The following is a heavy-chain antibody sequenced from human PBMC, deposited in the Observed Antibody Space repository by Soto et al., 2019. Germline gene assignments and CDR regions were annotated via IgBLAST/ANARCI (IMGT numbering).Heavy chain of an antibody. V-gene: IGHV3-23*01. J-gene: IGHJ4*02. CDR2: LSGSGVST. CDR1: GFPFRNYA. CDR3: AKIESRFFYDSTGYYPFDY. Sequence: HPGGSLRLSCVASGFPFRNYAMTWVRQAPGKGLEWVSALSGSGVSTYYADSVMGRFTISRDNSKNTVYLQMNSLRAEDTAVYYCAKIESRFFYDSTGYYPFDYWGQGT. D-gene: IGHD3-22*01.